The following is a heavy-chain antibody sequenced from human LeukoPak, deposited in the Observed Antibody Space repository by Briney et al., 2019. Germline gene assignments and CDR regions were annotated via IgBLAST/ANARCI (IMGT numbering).Heavy chain of an antibody. CDR1: GYTFTGDW. V-gene: IGHV5-51*01. CDR2: IYPGDSDT. D-gene: IGHD4-17*01. J-gene: IGHJ4*02. CDR3: ARRAYGDYVDY. Sequence: GESLKISCKASGYTFTGDWIGWVRQMPGKGLEWMGIIYPGDSDTKYNAPFQGQVTISADKSISTAYLQWGSLKASDTAMYYCARRAYGDYVDYWGQGTPVTVSS.